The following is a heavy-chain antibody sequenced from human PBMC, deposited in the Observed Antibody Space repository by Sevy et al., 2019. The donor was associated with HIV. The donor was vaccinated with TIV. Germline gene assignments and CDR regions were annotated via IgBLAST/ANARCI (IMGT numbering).Heavy chain of an antibody. CDR3: AKALNPALESMIEVVLRTLKGFDV. D-gene: IGHD3-22*01. V-gene: IGHV3-23*01. CDR2: ISGPGLST. J-gene: IGHJ3*01. CDR1: GFTFNTHA. Sequence: GGSLRLSCAASGFTFNTHAMTWVRQAPGKGLEWVSVISGPGLSTYYADSVKGRFTISRDNSKNTRYLQMNSLRADDTATYYCAKALNPALESMIEVVLRTLKGFDVWGQGTMVTVSS.